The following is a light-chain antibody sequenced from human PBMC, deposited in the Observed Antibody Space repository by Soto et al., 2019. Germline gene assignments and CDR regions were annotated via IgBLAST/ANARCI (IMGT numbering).Light chain of an antibody. CDR2: DGF. V-gene: IGKV3D-20*01. J-gene: IGKJ5*01. CDR3: QQYGNSPIT. Sequence: DIVWTQSPATLSLSPGERATLSCGASQSVSSSRLAWYQQKPALAPRLLIYDGFLRATGIPDRFSGSGSGTDFTLTISRLEPEDFAVYDCQQYGNSPITFGQGTRLEIK. CDR1: QSVSSSR.